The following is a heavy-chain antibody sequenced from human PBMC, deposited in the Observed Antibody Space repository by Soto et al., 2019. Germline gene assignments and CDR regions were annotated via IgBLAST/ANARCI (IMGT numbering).Heavy chain of an antibody. J-gene: IGHJ4*02. Sequence: PGGSLRLSCAASGFTFSSYAMSWVRQAPGKGLEWVSAISGSGGSTYYADSVKGRFTISRDNSKNTLYLQMNSLRAEDTAVYYCAKDGGCSGGSCYSPYYFDYWGQGTLVTVSS. CDR2: ISGSGGST. D-gene: IGHD2-15*01. CDR3: AKDGGCSGGSCYSPYYFDY. CDR1: GFTFSSYA. V-gene: IGHV3-23*01.